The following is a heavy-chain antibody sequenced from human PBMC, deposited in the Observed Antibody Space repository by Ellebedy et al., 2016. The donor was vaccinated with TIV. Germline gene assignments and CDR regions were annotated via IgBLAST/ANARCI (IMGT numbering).Heavy chain of an antibody. CDR1: GYSISSNNW. Sequence: MPSEILSLTCAVSGYSISSNNWSGSLWPPPASGLAWFGYILYSGSIYYNPSLKSRVTMSVDTSKNQFSLKLSSVNAVDTALYYCARIGYWSTASCSGAFDIWGQGTMVTVSS. CDR2: ILYSGSI. CDR3: ARIGYWSTASCSGAFDI. D-gene: IGHD2-2*01. J-gene: IGHJ3*02. V-gene: IGHV4-28*05.